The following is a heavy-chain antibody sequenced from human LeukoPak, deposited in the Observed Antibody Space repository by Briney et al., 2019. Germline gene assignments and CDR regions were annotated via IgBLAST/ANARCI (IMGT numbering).Heavy chain of an antibody. Sequence: GGSLRLSCAASGFSFSSYSLHWVRQAPGKGLEYVSSINGNGGSTNYANSVKGRFTISRDNSKNTLYLQMGSLRVEDMAVYYCAGSVYSSGWGLSALLNWGQGTLVTVSS. D-gene: IGHD6-19*01. CDR3: AGSVYSSGWGLSALLN. CDR2: INGNGGST. CDR1: GFSFSSYS. J-gene: IGHJ4*02. V-gene: IGHV3-64*01.